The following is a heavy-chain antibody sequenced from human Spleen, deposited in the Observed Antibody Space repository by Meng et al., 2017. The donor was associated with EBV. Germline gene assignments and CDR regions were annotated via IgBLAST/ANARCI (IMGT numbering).Heavy chain of an antibody. CDR1: GGPFNSDA. D-gene: IGHD3-10*01. CDR3: ASESGRGYTPDY. V-gene: IGHV1-69*13. Sequence: QVQLAQSGTEAKTPGASGKVSCKVSGGPFNSDAISWVRQAPGQGLEWIGGLIPMLGAPNYAQKFQDRVTIIADKSTSTHYMELSSLRSDDTAVYYCASESGRGYTPDYWGRGTLVTVSS. J-gene: IGHJ4*02. CDR2: LIPMLGAP.